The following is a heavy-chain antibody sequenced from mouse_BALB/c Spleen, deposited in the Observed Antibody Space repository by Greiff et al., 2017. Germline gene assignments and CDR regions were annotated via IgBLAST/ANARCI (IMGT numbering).Heavy chain of an antibody. Sequence: VKLVESGPGLVAPSQSLSITCTVYGFSLTSYGVHWVRQPPGKGLEWLGVIWAGGSTNYNSAYMSRLSISKDNSKSQVFLKMKSLQTDDTAMYYSARDSGSYNGSQYYFDYWGQGTTLTVSS. J-gene: IGHJ2*01. CDR1: GFSLTSYG. D-gene: IGHD2-10*01. V-gene: IGHV2-9*02. CDR2: IWAGGST. CDR3: ARDSGSYNGSQYYFDY.